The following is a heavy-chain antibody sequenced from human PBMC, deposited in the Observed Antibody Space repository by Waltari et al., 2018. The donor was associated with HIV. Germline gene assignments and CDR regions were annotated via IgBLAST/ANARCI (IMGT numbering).Heavy chain of an antibody. Sequence: QVQLQESGPGLVKPSQTLSLTCTVSAGSLSSGDYSWCCIRQPPGKGLEWIGYIYYSGSTYYNPSLKSRVTISVDTSKNQFSLKLSSVTAADTAVYYCARYCSGGSCYSAGTDAFDIWGQGTMVTVSS. CDR3: ARYCSGGSCYSAGTDAFDI. CDR2: IYYSGST. D-gene: IGHD2-15*01. V-gene: IGHV4-30-4*01. J-gene: IGHJ3*02. CDR1: AGSLSSGDYS.